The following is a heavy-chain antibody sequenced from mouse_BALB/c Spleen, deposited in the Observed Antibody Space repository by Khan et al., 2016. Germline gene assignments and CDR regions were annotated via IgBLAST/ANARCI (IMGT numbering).Heavy chain of an antibody. CDR2: IWAGGST. CDR1: GYSLTRYG. CDR3: ARCKYRARY. D-gene: IGHD3-3*01. J-gene: IGHJ2*01. Sequence: QVQLKESGPGLVAPSQSLSITCTVYGYSLTRYGVHWVRQPPGKGLEWLGLIWAGGSTNYNWALLSRLIIIIGNSKSPAFLIMNRLQTDDTAFNYGARCKYRARYWGQGTTLTVSS. V-gene: IGHV2-9*02.